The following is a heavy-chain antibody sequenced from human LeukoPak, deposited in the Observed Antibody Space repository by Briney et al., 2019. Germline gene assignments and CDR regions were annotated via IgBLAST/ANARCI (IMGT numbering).Heavy chain of an antibody. CDR3: ARVIGSYGDSAY. V-gene: IGHV3-48*04. CDR1: VFTFSRFS. CDR2: ITSSSSSM. Sequence: PGGSLRLPCAASVFTFSRFSMNWVRQAPGKGLEWISYITSSSSSMYYADSVKGRFTISRDNAKNSLYLQMNSLTAEDTAVYYCARVIGSYGDSAYWGQGTLVTVSS. D-gene: IGHD4-17*01. J-gene: IGHJ4*02.